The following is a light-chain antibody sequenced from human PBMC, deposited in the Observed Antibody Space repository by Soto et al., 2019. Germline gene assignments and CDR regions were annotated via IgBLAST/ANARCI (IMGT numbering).Light chain of an antibody. CDR1: HDISRW. V-gene: IGKV1-12*01. CDR3: PQGNRFPLP. Sequence: DIQMTQSPSSVSASVGDRVTITCRASHDISRWLVWYQQKPGKAPKLLIYAASSLQSGVPSRFSSSGSGTYFTLSINSLQPEDFASDDCPQGNRFPLPFRHGTNVDIQ. J-gene: IGKJ3*01. CDR2: AAS.